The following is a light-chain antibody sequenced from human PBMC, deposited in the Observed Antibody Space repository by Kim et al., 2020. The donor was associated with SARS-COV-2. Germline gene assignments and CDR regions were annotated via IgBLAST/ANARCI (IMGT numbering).Light chain of an antibody. CDR2: AAS. CDR3: QQYGRAPRT. CDR1: QSLDSIY. V-gene: IGKV3-20*01. J-gene: IGKJ4*01. Sequence: FPGHRATLSCKTSQSLDSIYLAWYQQKPGQVPRLLISAASRRATGVPDRFSGSGSGTDFTLTISPVEPEDFAVYYCQQYGRAPRTFGGGTKVDIK.